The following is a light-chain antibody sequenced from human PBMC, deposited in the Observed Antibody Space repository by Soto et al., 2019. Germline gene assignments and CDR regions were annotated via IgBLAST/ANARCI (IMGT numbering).Light chain of an antibody. J-gene: IGLJ1*01. CDR3: LLQYTGPYL. Sequence: AVVTQEPSLTVSPGGTVTLTCGSSTGAVTNGHYPYWFQQKPGQAPRTLIYDTTNRHSWTPARFPGSLLGGKAALTLSGAQPEDEDEYYCLLQYTGPYLFGTGTKVTVL. CDR1: TGAVTNGHY. V-gene: IGLV7-46*01. CDR2: DTT.